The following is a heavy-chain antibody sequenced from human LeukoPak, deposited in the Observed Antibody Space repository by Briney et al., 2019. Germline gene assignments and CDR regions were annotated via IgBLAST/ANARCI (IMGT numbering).Heavy chain of an antibody. CDR3: LRGDRRDY. CDR1: GFPFSRYS. CDR2: ITSSSSNK. J-gene: IGHJ4*02. Sequence: GGSLRLSCAASGFPFSRYSMNWVRQAPGEGPEWVSSITSSSSNKDYVDSVKGRFTVSRDNAKDSLYLQMNSLRVEDTAVYYCLRGDRRDYWGQGTLVTVSS. V-gene: IGHV3-21*06.